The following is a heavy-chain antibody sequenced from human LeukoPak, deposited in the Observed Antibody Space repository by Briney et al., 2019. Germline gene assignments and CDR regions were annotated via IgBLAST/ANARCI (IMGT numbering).Heavy chain of an antibody. CDR3: ARGIVATINYYYYYYMDV. CDR2: IIPIFGTA. D-gene: IGHD5-12*01. V-gene: IGHV1-69*05. Sequence: ASVKVSCKASGGTFSSYAISWVRQAPGQGLEWMAGIIPIFGTANYAQKFQGRVTITTDESTSTAYMELSSLRSEDTAVYYCARGIVATINYYYYYYMDVWGKGTTVTVSS. CDR1: GGTFSSYA. J-gene: IGHJ6*03.